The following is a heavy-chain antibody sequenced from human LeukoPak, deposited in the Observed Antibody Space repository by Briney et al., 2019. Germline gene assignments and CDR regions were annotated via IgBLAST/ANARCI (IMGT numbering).Heavy chain of an antibody. D-gene: IGHD1-14*01. V-gene: IGHV4-34*01. Sequence: PSETLSLTCAVYGGSFIGYYWSWIRQPPGKGLEWIGEINHSGSTNYNPSLKSRVTISVDTSKNQFSLKLSSVTAADTAVYYCASFGTATSPSGDYWGQGTLVTVSS. J-gene: IGHJ4*02. CDR3: ASFGTATSPSGDY. CDR2: INHSGST. CDR1: GGSFIGYY.